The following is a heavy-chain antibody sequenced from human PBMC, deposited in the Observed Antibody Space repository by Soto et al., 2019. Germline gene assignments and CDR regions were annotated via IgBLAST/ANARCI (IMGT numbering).Heavy chain of an antibody. Sequence: QVQLVESGGGVVQPGRSLRLSCAASGFTFSSYAMHWVRQAPGKGLEWVAVISYDGSNKYYADSVKGRFTISRDNSKNTLYLQMHSLRAEDTAVYYCASSLAVLYYGMDVWGQGTTVTVSS. J-gene: IGHJ6*02. V-gene: IGHV3-30-3*01. CDR3: ASSLAVLYYGMDV. CDR1: GFTFSSYA. D-gene: IGHD3-10*01. CDR2: ISYDGSNK.